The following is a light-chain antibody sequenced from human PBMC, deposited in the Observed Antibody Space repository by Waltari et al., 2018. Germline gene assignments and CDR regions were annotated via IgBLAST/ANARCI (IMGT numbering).Light chain of an antibody. CDR3: SSRTNSITWV. V-gene: IGLV2-14*03. CDR2: DVT. J-gene: IGLJ3*02. CDR1: SSDFGANKY. Sequence: QSALTQPASVSGSPGQSITISCTATSSDFGANKYVSWYQQHPGKAPKVVIYDVTWRPSGVSNRFSGSKSGSTASLTISGLQTEDEADYYCSSRTNSITWVFGGGTKVTVL.